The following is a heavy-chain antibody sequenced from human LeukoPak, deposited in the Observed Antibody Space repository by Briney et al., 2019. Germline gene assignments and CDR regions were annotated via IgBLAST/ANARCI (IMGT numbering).Heavy chain of an antibody. CDR2: INTDGSST. CDR1: GFTFSSYW. CDR3: AKDPPLYYDFWSGYPEYFQH. D-gene: IGHD3-3*01. Sequence: PGGSLRLSCAASGFTFSSYWMHWVRQAPGKGLVWVSRINTDGSSTSYADSVKGRFTISRDNAKNTLYLQMNSLRAEDTAVYYCAKDPPLYYDFWSGYPEYFQHWGQGTLVTVSS. V-gene: IGHV3-74*01. J-gene: IGHJ1*01.